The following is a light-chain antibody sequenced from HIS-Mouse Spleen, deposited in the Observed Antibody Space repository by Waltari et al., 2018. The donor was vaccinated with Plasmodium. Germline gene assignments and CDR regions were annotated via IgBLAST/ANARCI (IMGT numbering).Light chain of an antibody. CDR1: KLGDKY. CDR2: QDS. V-gene: IGLV3-1*01. J-gene: IGLJ2*01. CDR3: QAWDSSTAYVV. Sequence: SYELTQPPSVSVSPGQTASITCSGDKLGDKYACWYQQKPGQSPVLVIYQDSKRPSGRPVRFSGSNSGNTATLTISGTQAMDEADYDCQAWDSSTAYVVFGGGTKLTVL.